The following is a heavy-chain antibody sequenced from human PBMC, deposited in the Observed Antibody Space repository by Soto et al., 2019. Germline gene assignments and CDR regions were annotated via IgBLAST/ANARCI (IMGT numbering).Heavy chain of an antibody. D-gene: IGHD6-19*01. Sequence: GGSLRLSCAASGFSFDDYAMHWVRQAPGKGLEWVSGISWNSGTIGYADSVKGRFTISRDNAKNSLYLQMNSLRAEDTAVYYCAKDSISSGCYFDYWGQGTLVTVSS. V-gene: IGHV3-9*01. J-gene: IGHJ4*02. CDR3: AKDSISSGCYFDY. CDR1: GFSFDDYA. CDR2: ISWNSGTI.